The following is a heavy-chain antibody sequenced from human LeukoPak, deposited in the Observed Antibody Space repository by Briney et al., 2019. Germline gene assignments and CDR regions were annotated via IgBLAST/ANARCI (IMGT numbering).Heavy chain of an antibody. J-gene: IGHJ4*02. CDR2: ISGTGGTT. CDR3: AKDQFGRIAAAGIDY. D-gene: IGHD6-13*01. CDR1: GFTFSNYG. Sequence: GGSLRLSCAASGFTFSNYGMNWVRQAPGKGLEWVSRISGTGGTTFYADSVKGRFTISRDNSKNTLYLQMNSLRAEDTAVYYCAKDQFGRIAAAGIDYWGQGTLVTVSS. V-gene: IGHV3-23*01.